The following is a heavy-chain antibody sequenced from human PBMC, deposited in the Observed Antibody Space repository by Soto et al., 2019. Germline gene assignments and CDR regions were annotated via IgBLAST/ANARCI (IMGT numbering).Heavy chain of an antibody. D-gene: IGHD2-2*01. CDR3: ARSYCSSTSCYPSYYSGMDV. J-gene: IGHJ6*02. CDR1: GGTFSSYA. CDR2: IIPIFGTA. Sequence: VQLVQSGAEVKKPGSSVKVSCKASGGTFSSYAISWVRQAPGQGLEWMGGIIPIFGTANYAQKFQGRVTITADESTSTAYMELSSLRSEDTAVYYCARSYCSSTSCYPSYYSGMDVWGQGTTVTVFS. V-gene: IGHV1-69*01.